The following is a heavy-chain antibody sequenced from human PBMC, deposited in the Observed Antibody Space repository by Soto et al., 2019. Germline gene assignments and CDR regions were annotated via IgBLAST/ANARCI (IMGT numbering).Heavy chain of an antibody. Sequence: EVQLVQSGAEVKKPGESLKISCKASGYTFTDYWIGWVRQMPGRGLEWMGIVFPRDSKTRYSPSFQGQVTISADKSISPAYLQWSSLKASDSAMYYCARVGHSAARLDSWGQGTPVTVSS. J-gene: IGHJ4*02. CDR2: VFPRDSKT. CDR3: ARVGHSAARLDS. V-gene: IGHV5-51*01. D-gene: IGHD6-6*01. CDR1: GYTFTDYW.